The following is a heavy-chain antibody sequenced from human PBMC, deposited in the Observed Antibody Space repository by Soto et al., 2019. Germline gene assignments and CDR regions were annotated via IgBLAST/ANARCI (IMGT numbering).Heavy chain of an antibody. J-gene: IGHJ4*02. Sequence: QVQLQESGPGLVKPSQTLSLTCTVSGGSISSGGYYWSWIRQHPGKGLEWIGYIYYSGSTYYNPSPKSRVTISVDTSKNQFSRKLSSVTAADTAVYYCAREPLWFGSRGPDYWGQGTLVTVSS. CDR1: GGSISSGGYY. V-gene: IGHV4-31*03. CDR3: AREPLWFGSRGPDY. CDR2: IYYSGST. D-gene: IGHD3-10*01.